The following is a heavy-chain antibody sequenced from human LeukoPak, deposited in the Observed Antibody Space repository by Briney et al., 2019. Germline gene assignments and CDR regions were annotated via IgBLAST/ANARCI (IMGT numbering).Heavy chain of an antibody. CDR1: GFTFSSYA. Sequence: PGGSLRLSCAASGFTFSSYAMSWVRQAPGKGLEWVSAISGSGGSTYYADSVKGRFTISRDNSKNTLYLQMNSLRAEDTAVYYCAKDLRGYSIWYDDAFDIWGQGTMVTVSS. CDR3: AKDLRGYSIWYDDAFDI. V-gene: IGHV3-23*01. CDR2: ISGSGGST. J-gene: IGHJ3*02. D-gene: IGHD6-13*01.